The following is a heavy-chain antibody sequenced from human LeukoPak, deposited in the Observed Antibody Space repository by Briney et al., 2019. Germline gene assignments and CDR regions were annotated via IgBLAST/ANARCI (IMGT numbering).Heavy chain of an antibody. D-gene: IGHD4-17*01. Sequence: PSETLSLTCTVSGRYISSYYLGWIRQPQGKGLDWVGHIYYSGSTNYNPSLMSRVTISVDTSKNQFSLKLSSVTAADTAVYYCARVFGYGDYVHFDYWGQGTLVTVSS. CDR2: IYYSGST. CDR3: ARVFGYGDYVHFDY. V-gene: IGHV4-59*01. J-gene: IGHJ4*02. CDR1: GRYISSYY.